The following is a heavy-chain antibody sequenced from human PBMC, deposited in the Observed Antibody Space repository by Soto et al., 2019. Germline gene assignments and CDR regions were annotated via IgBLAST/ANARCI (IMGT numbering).Heavy chain of an antibody. D-gene: IGHD4-17*01. CDR3: ARDPVDGDYVLLGFDY. V-gene: IGHV1-69*04. CDR2: IIPILGIA. Sequence: SVKVSCKASGGTFSSYTISWVRQAPGQGLEWMGRIIPILGIANYAQKFQGRVTITADKSTSTAYMELSSLRSEDTAVYYCARDPVDGDYVLLGFDYWGQGTLVTVSS. J-gene: IGHJ4*02. CDR1: GGTFSSYT.